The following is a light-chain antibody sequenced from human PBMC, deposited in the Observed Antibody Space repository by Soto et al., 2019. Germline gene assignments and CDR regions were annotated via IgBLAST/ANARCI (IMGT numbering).Light chain of an antibody. Sequence: QSVLTQPACVSGSPGESITISCTGTSSDVGGYNSVSWHQQHLGKAPKLLVYDVNNRPSGVSNRFSGSKSGNTASLTISGLQAEDEADYYCASYTSRSTLAFGGGTQLTVL. CDR1: SSDVGGYNS. V-gene: IGLV2-14*01. J-gene: IGLJ2*01. CDR3: ASYTSRSTLA. CDR2: DVN.